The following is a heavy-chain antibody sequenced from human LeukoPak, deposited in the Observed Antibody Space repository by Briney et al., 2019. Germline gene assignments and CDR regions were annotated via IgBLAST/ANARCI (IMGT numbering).Heavy chain of an antibody. CDR3: ARYEYRYCSGGSCYSKDYYMDV. D-gene: IGHD2-15*01. J-gene: IGHJ6*03. V-gene: IGHV1-18*01. CDR2: ISAYNGNT. Sequence: WASVKVSCRASGYTFTSYGISWVRQAPGQGLEWMGWISAYNGNTNYAQKLQGRATMTTDTSTSTAYMELRSLRSDDTAVYYCARYEYRYCSGGSCYSKDYYMDVWGKGTTVTVSS. CDR1: GYTFTSYG.